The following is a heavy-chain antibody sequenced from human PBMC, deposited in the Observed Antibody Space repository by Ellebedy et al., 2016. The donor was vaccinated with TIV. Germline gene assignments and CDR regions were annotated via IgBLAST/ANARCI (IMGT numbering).Heavy chain of an antibody. Sequence: GGSLRLXCEVSGFTFSSFGMHWVRQAPGKGLEWVAVIWYDGSNKYYADSVKGRFTISRDNSKNTLYLQMDSLRAEDTAVYYCACFDNRGNYSDYWGRGALVTVSS. V-gene: IGHV3-33*01. CDR1: GFTFSSFG. D-gene: IGHD3-22*01. J-gene: IGHJ4*02. CDR3: ACFDNRGNYSDY. CDR2: IWYDGSNK.